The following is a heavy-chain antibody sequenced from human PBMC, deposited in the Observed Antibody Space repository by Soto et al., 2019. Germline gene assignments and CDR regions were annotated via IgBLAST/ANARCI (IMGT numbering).Heavy chain of an antibody. Sequence: EVHLVDSGGGLVKPGGSLRLSCAASGFTFNTYSMTWVRQAPGQGLEWVSSISNTGAHIYYADSVRGRFTISRDNAKNSLYLQMNSLTAEDTAVYYCVRERQCVRDFYYGMDVWGRGTTVTVSS. CDR3: VRERQCVRDFYYGMDV. D-gene: IGHD6-19*01. J-gene: IGHJ6*02. CDR2: ISNTGAHI. CDR1: GFTFNTYS. V-gene: IGHV3-21*01.